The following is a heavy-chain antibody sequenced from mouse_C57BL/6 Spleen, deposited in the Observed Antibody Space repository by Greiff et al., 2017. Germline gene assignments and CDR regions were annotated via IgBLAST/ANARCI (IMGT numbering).Heavy chain of an antibody. CDR1: GYTFTSYW. J-gene: IGHJ3*01. D-gene: IGHD2-4*01. CDR3: AREGYDYDVRFAY. Sequence: QVQLQQPGAELVKPGASVKMSCKASGYTFTSYWITWVKQRPGQGLEWIGDIYPGSGSTNYNEKFKSKATLTVDTSSSTAYMQLSSLTSEDAAVYDCAREGYDYDVRFAYWGQGTLVTVSA. CDR2: IYPGSGST. V-gene: IGHV1-55*01.